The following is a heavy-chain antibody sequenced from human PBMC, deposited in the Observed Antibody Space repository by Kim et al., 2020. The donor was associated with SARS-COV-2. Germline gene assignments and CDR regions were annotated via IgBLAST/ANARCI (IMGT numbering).Heavy chain of an antibody. D-gene: IGHD3-22*01. CDR3: ASPYYYDSSGYVQSYYFDY. Sequence: GRFTISRDNSKNTLYLQMNSLRAEDTAVYYCASPYYYDSSGYVQSYYFDYWGQGTLVTVSS. J-gene: IGHJ4*02. V-gene: IGHV3-30*01.